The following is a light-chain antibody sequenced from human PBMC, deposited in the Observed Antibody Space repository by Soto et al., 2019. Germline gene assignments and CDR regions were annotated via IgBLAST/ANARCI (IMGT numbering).Light chain of an antibody. J-gene: IGLJ1*01. CDR3: SSKRDSSTLFV. Sequence: QSMLTQPASVSGSRGQPITVSCTGTSSDVGAYNYVSWYQHHPGKVPKLLIYEVTNRPSGVSDRFSGSKSGNTASLTISGLQAEDEADYYCSSKRDSSTLFVFGTGTKVTVL. CDR1: SSDVGAYNY. CDR2: EVT. V-gene: IGLV2-14*01.